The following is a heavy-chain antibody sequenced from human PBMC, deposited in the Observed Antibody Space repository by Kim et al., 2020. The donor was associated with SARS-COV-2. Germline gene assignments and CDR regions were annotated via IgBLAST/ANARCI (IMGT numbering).Heavy chain of an antibody. V-gene: IGHV4-39*01. Sequence: SETLSLTCTVSGGSISSSSYYWGWIRQPPGKGLEWIGSIYYSGSTYYNPSLKSRVTISVDTSKNQFSLKLSSVTAADTAVYYCASPRSRRYASAAGYFEHWGQGTLVTVSS. D-gene: IGHD1-26*01. CDR1: GGSISSSSYY. J-gene: IGHJ1*01. CDR3: ASPRSRRYASAAGYFEH. CDR2: IYYSGST.